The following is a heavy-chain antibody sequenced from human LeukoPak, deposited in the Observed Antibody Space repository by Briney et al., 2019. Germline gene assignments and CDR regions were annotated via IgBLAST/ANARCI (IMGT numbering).Heavy chain of an antibody. D-gene: IGHD3-9*01. CDR3: AKDLEDILTGSLNNWFDP. V-gene: IGHV3-48*03. Sequence: GGSLRLSCAASGFTFSSYEMIWVRQAPGKGLEWVSYISSSGSTIYYADSVKGRFTISRDNAKNSLYLQMNSLRAEDTAVYYCAKDLEDILTGSLNNWFDPWGQGTLVTVSS. CDR1: GFTFSSYE. CDR2: ISSSGSTI. J-gene: IGHJ5*02.